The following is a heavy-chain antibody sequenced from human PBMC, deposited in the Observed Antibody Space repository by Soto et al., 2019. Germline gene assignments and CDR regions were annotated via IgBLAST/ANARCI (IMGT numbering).Heavy chain of an antibody. Sequence: QVQLVESGGGVVQPGRSLRLSCAASGFTFSNYVMHWVRQAPGKGLEWVSVISYDGSNKYYADSVKGRFTISRDNSKNTLYLQMNSLRAEDTAVYYCAKDTYGDPRGYWGQGTLVTVSS. V-gene: IGHV3-30*18. CDR2: ISYDGSNK. D-gene: IGHD4-17*01. J-gene: IGHJ4*02. CDR3: AKDTYGDPRGY. CDR1: GFTFSNYV.